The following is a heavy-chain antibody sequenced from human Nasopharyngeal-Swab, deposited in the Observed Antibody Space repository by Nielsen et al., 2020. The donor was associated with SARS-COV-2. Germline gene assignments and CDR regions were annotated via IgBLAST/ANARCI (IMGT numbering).Heavy chain of an antibody. CDR2: MSHDGTKI. J-gene: IGHJ4*02. CDR1: GFIFSSYA. CDR3: ARVENSYGPLGDDY. D-gene: IGHD5-18*01. Sequence: GGSLRLSCAASGFIFSSYAMHWVRQAPGKGLEWVAVMSHDGTKIYYADSVKGRFTLSRDKCKNTLYVHVNSLRAEDTAVYYCARVENSYGPLGDDYWGQGTLVTVSS. V-gene: IGHV3-30-3*01.